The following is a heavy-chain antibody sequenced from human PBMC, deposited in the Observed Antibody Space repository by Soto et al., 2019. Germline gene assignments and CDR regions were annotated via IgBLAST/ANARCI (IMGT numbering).Heavy chain of an antibody. CDR1: GYTFTNYC. Sequence: GESLKISCDASGYTFTNYCIGWVLQMPGKGLEWMGIIYPGDFDTTYSRSFQGQVTLSVDKSISTAYLQWRSLKASDTAMYYCARRHDDILTGAYYGMDVWGQGTTVTVSS. D-gene: IGHD3-9*01. J-gene: IGHJ6*02. CDR3: ARRHDDILTGAYYGMDV. V-gene: IGHV5-51*01. CDR2: IYPGDFDT.